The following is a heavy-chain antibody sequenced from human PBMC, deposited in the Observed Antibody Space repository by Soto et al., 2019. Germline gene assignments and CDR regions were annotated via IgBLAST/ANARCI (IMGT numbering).Heavy chain of an antibody. CDR1: GFTFSDYY. CDR3: ARTLVRVVMTLQHYYYMDV. Sequence: QVQLVESGGGLVKPGGSLRLSCAASGFTFSDYYMSWIRQAPGKGLEWVSYISSSGSTIYYADSVKGRFTISRDNAKNSLYLQMNSLRAENTAVYYCARTLVRVVMTLQHYYYMDVWGKGTTVTLSS. CDR2: ISSSGSTI. D-gene: IGHD3-10*01. J-gene: IGHJ6*03. V-gene: IGHV3-11*01.